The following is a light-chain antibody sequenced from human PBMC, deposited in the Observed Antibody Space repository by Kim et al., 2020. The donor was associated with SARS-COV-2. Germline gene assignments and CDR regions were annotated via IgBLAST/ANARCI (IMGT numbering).Light chain of an antibody. Sequence: VTQEQTASITCSGDKLGDKYACWYQQKPGQSPVLVIYQDIKRPSGIPERFSGSNSGNTATLTISGTQAMDEADYYCQAWDSNTGVFGGGTQLTVL. CDR3: QAWDSNTGV. J-gene: IGLJ2*01. V-gene: IGLV3-1*01. CDR1: KLGDKY. CDR2: QDI.